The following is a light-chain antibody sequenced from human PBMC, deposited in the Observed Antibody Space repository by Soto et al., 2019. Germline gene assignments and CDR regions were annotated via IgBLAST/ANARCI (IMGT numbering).Light chain of an antibody. J-gene: IGLJ1*01. CDR3: SSYADSNSYV. CDR1: SSDVGDYNY. CDR2: EVS. Sequence: SALTQPPSASGSPGQSVTISCTGTSSDVGDYNYVSWYQQHPGKAPKLMIYEVSKRPSGVPDRFSGSKSGNTASLTVSGLQAEDEADYYCSSYADSNSYVFGTGTKVTVL. V-gene: IGLV2-8*01.